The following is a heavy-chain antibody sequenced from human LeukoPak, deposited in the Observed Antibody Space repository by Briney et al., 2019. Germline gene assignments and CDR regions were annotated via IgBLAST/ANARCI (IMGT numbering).Heavy chain of an antibody. V-gene: IGHV3-66*01. Sequence: PGRSLTLSCAASGVTVSSSYMGWVRQAPRKGLEWVSVINSDGTTYYADSVKGRFTASRDPSKTTLSLQMSSLRVEDTAVYYCTRDSTTWARSGYWGQGTLVTVSS. CDR3: TRDSTTWARSGY. J-gene: IGHJ4*02. CDR1: GVTVSSSY. CDR2: INSDGTT. D-gene: IGHD2/OR15-2a*01.